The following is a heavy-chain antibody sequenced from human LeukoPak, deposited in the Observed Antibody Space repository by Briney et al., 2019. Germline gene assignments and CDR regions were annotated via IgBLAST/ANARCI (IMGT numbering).Heavy chain of an antibody. CDR1: GFTFSSYA. V-gene: IGHV3-15*05. J-gene: IGHJ4*02. CDR2: IKRKIDGETT. Sequence: PGGSLRLSCAASGFTFSSYAMSWVRQAPGKGLEWVGRIKRKIDGETTDYSAPVKGRLSISRDDSKSIMYLEMNSLKNEDTGIYYCTTGGLNWGQGVLVTVSS. CDR3: TTGGLN.